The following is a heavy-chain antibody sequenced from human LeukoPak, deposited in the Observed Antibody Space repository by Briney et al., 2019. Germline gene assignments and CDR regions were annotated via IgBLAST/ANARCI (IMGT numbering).Heavy chain of an antibody. V-gene: IGHV3-66*02. CDR1: GFTFSSYS. Sequence: GGSLRLSCAASGFTFSSYSMNWVRQAPGKGLEWVSVIYSGGSTYYADSVKGRFTISRDNSKNTLYLQMNSLRAEDTAVYYCARDVTIFGVVIGDYWGQGTLVTVSS. J-gene: IGHJ4*02. CDR2: IYSGGST. CDR3: ARDVTIFGVVIGDY. D-gene: IGHD3-3*01.